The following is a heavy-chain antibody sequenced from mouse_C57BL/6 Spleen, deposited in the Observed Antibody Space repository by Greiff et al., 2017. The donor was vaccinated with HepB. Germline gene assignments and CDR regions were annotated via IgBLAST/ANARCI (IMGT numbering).Heavy chain of an antibody. CDR2: IYPGSGNT. CDR1: GYSFTSYY. D-gene: IGHD2-3*01. J-gene: IGHJ4*01. Sequence: QVQLQQSGPELVKPGASVKISCKASGYSFTSYYIHWVKQRPGQGLEWIGWIYPGSGNTKYNEKFKGKATLTADTSSSTAYMQLSSLTSEDSAVYYCARDGYYVGDYYAMDYWGQGTSVTVSS. V-gene: IGHV1-66*01. CDR3: ARDGYYVGDYYAMDY.